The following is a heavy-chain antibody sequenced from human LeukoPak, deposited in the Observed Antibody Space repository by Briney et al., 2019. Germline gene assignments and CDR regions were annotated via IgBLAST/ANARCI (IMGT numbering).Heavy chain of an antibody. Sequence: SGTLSLTCAVSSGSIASTTWWSWVRQPPGKGLEWIGEINHSGNTYYSPSLKSRVTISVDTSKNQFSLKLSSVTAADTAVYYCARGHENVWGSYRHHFDYWGQGTLVTVSS. CDR1: SGSIASTTW. V-gene: IGHV4-4*02. D-gene: IGHD3-16*02. J-gene: IGHJ4*02. CDR3: ARGHENVWGSYRHHFDY. CDR2: INHSGNT.